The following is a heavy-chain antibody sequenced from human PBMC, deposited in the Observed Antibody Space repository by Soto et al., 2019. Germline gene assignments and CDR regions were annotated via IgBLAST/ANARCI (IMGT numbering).Heavy chain of an antibody. J-gene: IGHJ4*02. D-gene: IGHD3-3*01. CDR3: ARRDLEWLYYYY. CDR1: GYTFTSYA. V-gene: IGHV1-3*01. CDR2: INAGNGNT. Sequence: ASVKVSCKASGYTFTSYAMHWVRQAPGQRLEWMGWINAGNGNTKYSQKFQGRVTITRDTSASTAYMELSSLRSEDTAVYYCARRDLEWLYYYYWGQGTLVTVSS.